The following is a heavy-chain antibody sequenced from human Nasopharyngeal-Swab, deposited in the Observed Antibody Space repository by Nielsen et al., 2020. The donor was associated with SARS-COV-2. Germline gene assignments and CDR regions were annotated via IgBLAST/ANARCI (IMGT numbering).Heavy chain of an antibody. CDR2: ISAYNGNT. D-gene: IGHD3-10*01. J-gene: IGHJ4*02. CDR1: GYSVTSYG. V-gene: IGHV1-18*01. Sequence: ASVQVSCKASGYSVTSYGISRVRQAPGQRLEWMGWISAYNGNTNYAQKLQGRVTMTTDTSTSTAYMELRSLRSDDTAVYYCARDSDGVLLWFGEPFDYWGQGTLVTVSS. CDR3: ARDSDGVLLWFGEPFDY.